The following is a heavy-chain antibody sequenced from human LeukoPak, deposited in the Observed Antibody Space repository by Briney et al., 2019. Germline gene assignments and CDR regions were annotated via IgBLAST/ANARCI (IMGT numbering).Heavy chain of an antibody. Sequence: APVKVSCKASGYTFTSYDINWVRQATGQGLEWMGWMNPNSGNTGYAQKFQGRVTMTRNTSISTAYMELSSLRSEDTAVYYCARAPVVPAASGHYYYMDVWGKGTTVTVSS. CDR2: MNPNSGNT. CDR3: ARAPVVPAASGHYYYMDV. CDR1: GYTFTSYD. V-gene: IGHV1-8*01. D-gene: IGHD2-2*01. J-gene: IGHJ6*03.